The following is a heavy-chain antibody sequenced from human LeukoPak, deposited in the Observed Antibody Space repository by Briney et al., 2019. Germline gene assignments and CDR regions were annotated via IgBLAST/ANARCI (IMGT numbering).Heavy chain of an antibody. CDR1: GGSSSGYY. J-gene: IGHJ4*02. CDR3: ARGFLEWLLWDY. V-gene: IGHV4-34*01. CDR2: INHSGST. D-gene: IGHD3-3*01. Sequence: SETLSLTCAVYGGSSSGYYWSWIRQPPGKGLEWIGEINHSGSTNYNPSLKSRVTISVDTSKNQFSLKLSSVTAADTAVYYCARGFLEWLLWDYWGQGTLVTVSS.